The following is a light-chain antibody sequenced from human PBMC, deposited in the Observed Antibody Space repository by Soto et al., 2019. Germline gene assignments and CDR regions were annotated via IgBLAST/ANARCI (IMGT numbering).Light chain of an antibody. J-gene: IGKJ1*01. CDR1: QSVLYSPNNKNY. CDR3: QQYYSTPQT. V-gene: IGKV4-1*01. Sequence: DTVMTQSPDSLAVSLGERATINCKSSQSVLYSPNNKNYLAWYQQKPGQPPKLLIYWASTRESGVPDRFSGSGSGTDFTLTISSLQAEDVAVYYCQQYYSTPQTFGQGTKVEIK. CDR2: WAS.